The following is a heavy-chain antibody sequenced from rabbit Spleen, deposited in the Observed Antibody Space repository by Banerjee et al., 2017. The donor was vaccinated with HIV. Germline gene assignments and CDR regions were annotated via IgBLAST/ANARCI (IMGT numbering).Heavy chain of an antibody. V-gene: IGHV1S40*01. J-gene: IGHJ6*01. CDR2: IAGSSTGFT. Sequence: QSLEESGGDLVKPGASLTLTCTASGFSFSSSDYMCWVHQAPGKGLEWISCIAGSSTGFTYSATWATGRFTISKTSSTTVTLQMTSLTAADTATYFCARSTYGYDDYADLYYAAMDLWGQGTLVTVS. CDR3: ARSTYGYDDYADLYYAAMDL. CDR1: GFSFSSSDY. D-gene: IGHD6-1*01.